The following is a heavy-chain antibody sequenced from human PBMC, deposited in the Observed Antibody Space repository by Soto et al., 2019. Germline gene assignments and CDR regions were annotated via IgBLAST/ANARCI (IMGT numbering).Heavy chain of an antibody. CDR1: GGTFSSYA. V-gene: IGHV1-69*13. CDR2: IIPIFGTA. D-gene: IGHD2-15*01. J-gene: IGHJ6*02. Sequence: SVKVSCKASGGTFSSYAISWVRQAPGQGLEWMGGIIPIFGTANYAQKFQGRVTITADESTSTAYMELSCLRSEDTAVYYCARAPGGYYYGMDVWGQGTTVTVSS. CDR3: ARAPGGYYYGMDV.